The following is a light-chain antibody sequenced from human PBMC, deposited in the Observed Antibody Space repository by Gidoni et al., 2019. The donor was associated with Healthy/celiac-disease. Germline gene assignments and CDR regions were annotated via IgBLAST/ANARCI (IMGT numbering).Light chain of an antibody. CDR2: AAS. Sequence: DSQMTQSPSSLSASVGDRVTSTCRASQSISSYLNWYQQKPGKAPTLLIYAASSLQRGVPSRFSGSGSGTDFPLTISSLQSEDFATYYCQQSYSTPRTFGQGTKVEIK. CDR3: QQSYSTPRT. CDR1: QSISSY. V-gene: IGKV1-39*01. J-gene: IGKJ1*01.